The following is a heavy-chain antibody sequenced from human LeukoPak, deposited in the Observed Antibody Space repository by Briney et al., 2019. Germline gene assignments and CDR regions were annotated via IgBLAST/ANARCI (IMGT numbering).Heavy chain of an antibody. V-gene: IGHV3-74*01. J-gene: IGHJ6*02. Sequence: QPGGSLRLSCAASGFTFSSYWMHWVRQAPGKGLAWVSRINSDGSSTSYADSVKGRFTISRDNAKNTLYLQMNSLRAEDTAVYYCAREFRSSGGGYYGMDVWGQGTTVTVSS. D-gene: IGHD3-16*01. CDR1: GFTFSSYW. CDR2: INSDGSST. CDR3: AREFRSSGGGYYGMDV.